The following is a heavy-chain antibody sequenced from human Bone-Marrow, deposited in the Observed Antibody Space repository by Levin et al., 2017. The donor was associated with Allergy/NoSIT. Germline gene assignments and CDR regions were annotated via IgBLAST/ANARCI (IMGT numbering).Heavy chain of an antibody. CDR1: GFTFSNYP. V-gene: IGHV3-23*01. Sequence: SCAASGFTFSNYPMSWVRQAPGKGLEWVSAVDSPDITHYADSVEGRFTISRDNSRNTLYLQLSSLRAEDTATYYCAKARLPTTSYFDAWGQGTQVTVSS. J-gene: IGHJ4*02. CDR2: VDSPDIT. D-gene: IGHD2-2*01. CDR3: AKARLPTTSYFDA.